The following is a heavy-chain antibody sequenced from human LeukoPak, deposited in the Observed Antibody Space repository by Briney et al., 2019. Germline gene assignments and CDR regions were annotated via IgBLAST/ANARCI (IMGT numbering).Heavy chain of an antibody. J-gene: IGHJ6*02. D-gene: IGHD1-26*01. CDR3: AKAVVGAPYYYGMDV. CDR1: GFTFSSYA. V-gene: IGHV3-23*01. Sequence: GGSLRLSCAASGFTFSSYAMSWVRQAPGKGLEWVSAISGSGGSTYYADSVKGRFTISRDNSKNTLYLQMNSLRAEDTAVYYCAKAVVGAPYYYGMDVWGQGTTVTVSS. CDR2: ISGSGGST.